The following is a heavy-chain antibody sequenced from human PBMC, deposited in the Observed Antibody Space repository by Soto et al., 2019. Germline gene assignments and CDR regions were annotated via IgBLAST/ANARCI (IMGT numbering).Heavy chain of an antibody. D-gene: IGHD3-3*01. CDR3: ARINDFWSGYYAASEDGMDV. Sequence: WASVKVSCKASGYTFTGYYMHWVRQAPGQGLEWMGWINPNSGGTNYAQKFQGRVTMTRDTSISTAYMELSRLRSDDTAVYYCARINDFWSGYYAASEDGMDVWGQGTTVTVSS. CDR1: GYTFTGYY. V-gene: IGHV1-2*02. J-gene: IGHJ6*02. CDR2: INPNSGGT.